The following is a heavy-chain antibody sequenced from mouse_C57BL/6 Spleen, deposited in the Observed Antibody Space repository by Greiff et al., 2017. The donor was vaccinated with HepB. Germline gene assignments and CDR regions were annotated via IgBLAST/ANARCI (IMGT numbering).Heavy chain of an antibody. J-gene: IGHJ4*01. CDR2: IYWDDDK. CDR1: GFSLSTSGMG. V-gene: IGHV8-12*01. D-gene: IGHD2-4*01. Sequence: QVTLKVCGPGILQSSQTLSLTCSFSGFSLSTSGMGVSWIRQPSGKGLEWLAHIYWDDDKRYNPSLKSRHTISKDTSRNQVFLMITSGDPAATATYYCAQSPYYDYDENYAMDYWGQGTSVTVSS. CDR3: AQSPYYDYDENYAMDY.